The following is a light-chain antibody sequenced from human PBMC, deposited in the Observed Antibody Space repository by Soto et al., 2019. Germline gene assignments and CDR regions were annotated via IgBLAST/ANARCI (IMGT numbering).Light chain of an antibody. J-gene: IGKJ4*01. CDR1: QDISNY. CDR3: QQYDNLPLT. V-gene: IGKV1-33*01. Sequence: DIQMTQSPSSLSASVGDRVTSTCEASQDISNYLNWYQQKPGKAPKLLIYDASNLETGVPSRFSGSGSGTDFTFTISSLQPEDIATYYCQQYDNLPLTFGGGIKVDIK. CDR2: DAS.